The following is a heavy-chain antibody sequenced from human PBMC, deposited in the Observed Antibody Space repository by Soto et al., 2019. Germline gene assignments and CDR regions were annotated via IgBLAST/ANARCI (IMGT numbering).Heavy chain of an antibody. J-gene: IGHJ4*02. V-gene: IGHV4-59*12. Sequence: SETLSLTCTVSGGSISTYYWSWIRQPPGKGLEWIGYISYSGSTNYNPSLKSRVTISVDTSKNQFSLKLRSVTAADTAVYYCASDSSGYFYAPDSWGQGTLVTRLL. CDR3: ASDSSGYFYAPDS. D-gene: IGHD3-22*01. CDR1: GGSISTYY. CDR2: ISYSGST.